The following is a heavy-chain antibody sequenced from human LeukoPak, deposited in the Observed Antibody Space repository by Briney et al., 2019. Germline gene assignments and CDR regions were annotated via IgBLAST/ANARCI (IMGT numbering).Heavy chain of an antibody. Sequence: GESLKISCKGSGYSFTSYWIGWVRQMPGKGLEWMGIIYPGDSDTRYSPSFQGQVTISADKSISTAYLQWSSLKASDTAMYYCARAGSVTMVRGVIMGGRKDDAFDIWGQGTMVTVSS. CDR3: ARAGSVTMVRGVIMGGRKDDAFDI. J-gene: IGHJ3*02. V-gene: IGHV5-51*01. D-gene: IGHD3-10*01. CDR2: IYPGDSDT. CDR1: GYSFTSYW.